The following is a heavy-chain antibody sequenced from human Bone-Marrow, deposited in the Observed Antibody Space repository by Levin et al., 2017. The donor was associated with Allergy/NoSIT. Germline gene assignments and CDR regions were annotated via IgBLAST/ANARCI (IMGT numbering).Heavy chain of an antibody. CDR1: GFTFSSYW. V-gene: IGHV3-7*03. J-gene: IGHJ5*02. CDR2: IKQDGSEK. Sequence: GGSLRLSCAASGFTFSSYWMSWVRQAPGKGLEWVANIKQDGSEKYYVDSVKGRFTISRDNAKNSLYLQMNSLRAEDTAVYYCARDCIAAIAGGVLDPWGQGTLVTVSS. D-gene: IGHD6-13*01. CDR3: ARDCIAAIAGGVLDP.